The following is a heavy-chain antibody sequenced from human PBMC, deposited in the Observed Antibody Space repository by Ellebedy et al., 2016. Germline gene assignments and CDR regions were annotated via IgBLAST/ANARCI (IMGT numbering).Heavy chain of an antibody. V-gene: IGHV4-4*07. J-gene: IGHJ4*02. CDR2: FYTSGST. D-gene: IGHD6-13*01. CDR1: GGSISNYY. Sequence: SETLSLTXTVSGGSISNYYWSWIRQPAGKGLEWIGRFYTSGSTNYNPSLKSRVTMSVDTSKNQFSLKLSSVTAADTAVYYCARVTFGSYSTSWFDYWGQGTLVTVSS. CDR3: ARVTFGSYSTSWFDY.